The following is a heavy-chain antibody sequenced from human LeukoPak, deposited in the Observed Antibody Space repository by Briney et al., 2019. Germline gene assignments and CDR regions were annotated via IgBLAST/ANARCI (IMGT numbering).Heavy chain of an antibody. CDR2: IFPHDSDT. Sequence: AGESLKISCQGSGYGFSSYWIGWVRQMPGKGLEWMGVIFPHDSDTTYSPSFQGQISFSADRSINTAYLQWHSLKASDTAIYYCARRPAGRAGFDLWGQGTLVIVSA. D-gene: IGHD6-13*01. J-gene: IGHJ3*01. CDR3: ARRPAGRAGFDL. V-gene: IGHV5-51*01. CDR1: GYGFSSYW.